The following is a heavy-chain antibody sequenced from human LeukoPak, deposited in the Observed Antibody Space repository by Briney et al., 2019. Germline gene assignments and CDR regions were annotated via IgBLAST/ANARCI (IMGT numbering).Heavy chain of an antibody. J-gene: IGHJ6*02. CDR2: ISAYNGNT. Sequence: GASVKVSCKASGYTFTSYGISWVRQAPGQGLEWMGWISAYNGNTNYAQKLQGRVTMTTDTSTSTAYMELRSLRSDDTAVYYCARDHYYYDSSHHLDVWGQGTTVTVSS. V-gene: IGHV1-18*01. CDR1: GYTFTSYG. CDR3: ARDHYYYDSSHHLDV. D-gene: IGHD3-22*01.